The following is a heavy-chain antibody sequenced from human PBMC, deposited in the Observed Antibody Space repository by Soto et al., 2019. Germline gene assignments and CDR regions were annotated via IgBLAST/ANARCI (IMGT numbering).Heavy chain of an antibody. CDR3: ARDWKKNERYYYYGMDV. D-gene: IGHD1-1*01. V-gene: IGHV3-21*01. Sequence: EVQLVESGGGLVKPGGSLRLSCAASGFTFSSYSMNWVRQAPGKGLEWVSSISSSSSYIYYADSVKGRFTISRDNAKNSLYLQMNSLRDEDTAVYYCARDWKKNERYYYYGMDVWGQGTTVTVSS. J-gene: IGHJ6*02. CDR2: ISSSSSYI. CDR1: GFTFSSYS.